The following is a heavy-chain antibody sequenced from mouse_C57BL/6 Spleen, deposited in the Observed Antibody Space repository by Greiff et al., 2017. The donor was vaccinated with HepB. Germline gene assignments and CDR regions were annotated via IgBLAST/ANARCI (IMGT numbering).Heavy chain of an antibody. J-gene: IGHJ1*03. D-gene: IGHD1-1*01. Sequence: VKLQESGAELVKPGASVKISCKASGYAFSSYWMNWVKQRPGKGLEWIGQIYPGDGDTNYNGKFKGKATLTADKSSSTAYMQLSSLTSEDSAVYFCARSRYYGSSPWYFDVWGTGTTVTVSS. CDR3: ARSRYYGSSPWYFDV. V-gene: IGHV1-80*01. CDR2: IYPGDGDT. CDR1: GYAFSSYW.